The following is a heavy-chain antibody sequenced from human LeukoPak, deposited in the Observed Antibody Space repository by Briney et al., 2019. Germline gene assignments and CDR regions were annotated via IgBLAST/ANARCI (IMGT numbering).Heavy chain of an antibody. CDR1: GFTFDDYA. Sequence: PGRSLRLSCAASGFTFDDYAMHWVRQAPGKGLEWVSGISWNSGSIGYADSVKGRFTISRDNAKNSLYLQMNSLRAEDTALYYCARGYSYGSPDYWGQGTLVTVSS. CDR3: ARGYSYGSPDY. J-gene: IGHJ4*02. CDR2: ISWNSGSI. D-gene: IGHD5-18*01. V-gene: IGHV3-9*01.